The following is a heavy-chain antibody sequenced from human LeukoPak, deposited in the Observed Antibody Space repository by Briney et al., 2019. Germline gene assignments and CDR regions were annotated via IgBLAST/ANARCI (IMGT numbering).Heavy chain of an antibody. V-gene: IGHV4-59*08. CDR3: ARRMNSSGWYNYYYGMDV. Sequence: SETLSLTCTVSGGSISSYYWRWIRQPPGKGLECVGYIYYSGSTNYNPSLKSRVTISVVTSKNQFSLKLSSVTAADTAVYYCARRMNSSGWYNYYYGMDVWGQGTTVTVSS. CDR1: GGSISSYY. J-gene: IGHJ6*02. D-gene: IGHD6-19*01. CDR2: IYYSGST.